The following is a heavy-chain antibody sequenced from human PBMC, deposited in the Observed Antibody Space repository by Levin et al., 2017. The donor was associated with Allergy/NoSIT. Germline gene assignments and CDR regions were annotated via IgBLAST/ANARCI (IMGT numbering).Heavy chain of an antibody. CDR3: ANNMVGSAYFDY. CDR1: GFTFNRYS. J-gene: IGHJ4*02. CDR2: ITSSSTTT. Sequence: GGSLRLSCAASGFTFNRYSMNWVRQAPGKGLEWISYITSSSTTTYYADSVRGRFTISRDNAKNSVYLQMNSLRDEDTAVYYCANNMVGSAYFDYWGRGALVTVSS. D-gene: IGHD2-15*01. V-gene: IGHV3-48*02.